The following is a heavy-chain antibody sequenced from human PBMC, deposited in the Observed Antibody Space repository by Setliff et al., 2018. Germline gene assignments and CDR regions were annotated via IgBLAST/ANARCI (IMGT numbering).Heavy chain of an antibody. J-gene: IGHJ4*02. CDR2: ISPYNSNT. CDR1: GGTFSSYA. CDR3: ASSRDYNFWSGYYSPLDY. Sequence: GASVKVSCKASGGTFSSYAITWVRQAPGQGLEWMGWISPYNSNTNYAQNFQGRVTMTTDTSTSTAYMELRSLRSDDTAMYYCASSRDYNFWSGYYSPLDYWGQGTLVTVSS. V-gene: IGHV1-18*01. D-gene: IGHD3-3*01.